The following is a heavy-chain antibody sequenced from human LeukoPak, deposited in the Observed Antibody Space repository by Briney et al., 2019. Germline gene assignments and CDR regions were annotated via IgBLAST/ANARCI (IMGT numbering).Heavy chain of an antibody. CDR1: GFTFSSYG. CDR3: ARDQTYYGSGSPWGMDV. J-gene: IGHJ6*02. D-gene: IGHD3-10*01. CDR2: IWYDGSNK. V-gene: IGHV3-33*01. Sequence: GRSLRLSCAASGFTFSSYGMHWVRQAPGKGLEWVAVIWYDGSNKYYADSVKGRFTISRDNSKNTLYLQMNSLRAEDTAVYYCARDQTYYGSGSPWGMDVWGQGTTVTVSS.